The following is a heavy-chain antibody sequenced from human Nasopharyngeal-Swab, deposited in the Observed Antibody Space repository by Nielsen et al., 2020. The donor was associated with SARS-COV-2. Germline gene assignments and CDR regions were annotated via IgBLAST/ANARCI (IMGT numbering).Heavy chain of an antibody. V-gene: IGHV3-7*05. CDR1: GFTFSSYW. CDR2: IKQDGSEK. J-gene: IGHJ6*02. CDR3: ARDGEVGSSSSAEGMDV. Sequence: GESLKISCAASGFTFSSYWMSWVRQAPGKGLEWVANIKQDGSEKYYVDSVKGRFTISRDNAKNSLYLQMNSLRAEDTAVYYCARDGEVGSSSSAEGMDVWGQGTTVTVPS. D-gene: IGHD6-6*01.